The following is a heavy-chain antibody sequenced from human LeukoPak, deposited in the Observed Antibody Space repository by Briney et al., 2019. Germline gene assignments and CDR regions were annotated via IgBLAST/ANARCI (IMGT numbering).Heavy chain of an antibody. V-gene: IGHV3-21*01. D-gene: IGHD3-16*01. J-gene: IGHJ4*02. CDR1: GFTISSYS. CDR2: ISSSSSYI. CDR3: ARGGGEKTSFDY. Sequence: GRSLRLSCAASGFTISSYSMNWVRQAPGKGLEWVSSISSSSSYIYYADSVKGRFTISRDNAKNSLYLQMNSLRAEDTAVYYCARGGGEKTSFDYWGQGTLVTVSS.